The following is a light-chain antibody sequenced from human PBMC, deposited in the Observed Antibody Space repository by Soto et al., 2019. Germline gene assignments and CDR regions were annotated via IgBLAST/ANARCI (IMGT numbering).Light chain of an antibody. CDR3: LQGNSFPHT. V-gene: IGKV1D-12*01. CDR1: QGIRSW. CDR2: AAS. Sequence: DIQMTQSPSSVSASVGDRVTITCRASQGIRSWLAWYQQKPGEAPKLLIYAASSLQSGVPSRFSGSGSGTDFTLTISSLQPEDFATYYCLQGNSFPHTFGQGTKLEIK. J-gene: IGKJ2*01.